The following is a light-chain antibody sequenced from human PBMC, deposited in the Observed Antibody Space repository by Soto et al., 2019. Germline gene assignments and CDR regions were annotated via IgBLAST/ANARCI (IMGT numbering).Light chain of an antibody. J-gene: IGKJ3*01. Sequence: DIQMTQSPSTLSASVGDRVTITCRASQSISSWLDWYQQKPGKAPKLLIYKASSLESGVPSRFSGSGSGTEFTLTISSLQPDDFATYYCQQYNSYSSFTFGPGTKVDIK. CDR1: QSISSW. CDR2: KAS. V-gene: IGKV1-5*03. CDR3: QQYNSYSSFT.